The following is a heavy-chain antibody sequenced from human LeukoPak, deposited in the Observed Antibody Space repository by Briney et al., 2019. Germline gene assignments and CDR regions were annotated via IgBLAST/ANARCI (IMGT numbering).Heavy chain of an antibody. D-gene: IGHD5-24*01. Sequence: PGGSLRLSCAASRFSLSSHAMSWVRQAPGKGLEGVSTISANGINTYYADSVKGRFTISRDNYRNTLYLQVNSLRAEDTAVYYCSKNPYSDGSHWFDPWGQGTLVTVSS. V-gene: IGHV3-23*01. CDR3: SKNPYSDGSHWFDP. CDR2: ISANGINT. CDR1: RFSLSSHA. J-gene: IGHJ5*02.